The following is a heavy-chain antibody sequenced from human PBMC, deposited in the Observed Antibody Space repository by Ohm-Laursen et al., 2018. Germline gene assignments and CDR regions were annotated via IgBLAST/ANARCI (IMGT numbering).Heavy chain of an antibody. CDR1: GYTFTGYN. J-gene: IGHJ4*02. Sequence: GASVKVSCKASGYTFTGYNMHWVRQAPGQGLEWMGWINPNSGDTNNAQKFQGRVTMTRDTSISTAYMELNRLTSDDTAVYYCALQITGFEYWGQGALVTVSS. CDR2: INPNSGDT. CDR3: ALQITGFEY. V-gene: IGHV1-2*02. D-gene: IGHD1-20*01.